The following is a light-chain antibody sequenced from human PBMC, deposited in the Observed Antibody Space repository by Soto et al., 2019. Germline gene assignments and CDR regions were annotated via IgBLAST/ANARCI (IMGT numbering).Light chain of an antibody. CDR1: QSVDSTF. V-gene: IGKV3-20*01. CDR2: GAS. J-gene: IGKJ1*01. Sequence: EIVLTQSPGSLSLSPGQRATLSCRASQSVDSTFFAWYQKKPGQAPRLLIYGASKRDTGVPDRFSGSGSGTDFTLTISRPEPEDLAVYYCQQYMSSVTFGQGTKVEI. CDR3: QQYMSSVT.